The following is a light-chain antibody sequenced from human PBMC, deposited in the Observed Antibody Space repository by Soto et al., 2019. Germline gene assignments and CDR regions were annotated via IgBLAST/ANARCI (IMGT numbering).Light chain of an antibody. J-gene: IGKJ3*01. CDR3: QQYNNWPS. V-gene: IGKV3-15*01. CDR1: QSVSSSY. CDR2: GAS. Sequence: EIVMTQSPATLSVSPGERATLSCRASQSVSSSYLAWYQQKPGQAPRLLIYGASTRATGIPARFSGSGSGTEFTLTISSLQSEDFAVYYCQQYNNWPSFGPGTKVDIK.